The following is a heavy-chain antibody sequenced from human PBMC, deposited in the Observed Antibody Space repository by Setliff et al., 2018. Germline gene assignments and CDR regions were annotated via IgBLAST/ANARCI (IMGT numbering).Heavy chain of an antibody. D-gene: IGHD2-21*02. CDR1: GYPFISYD. CDR2: MNPNSGKT. V-gene: IGHV1-8*02. J-gene: IGHJ6*03. Sequence: ASVKVSCKASGYPFISYDINWVRQAPGQGLEWMGWMNPNSGKTGYAQKFQGRVIMTRNTSISTAYMELSSLRSDDTAVYYCARASRFGTAIYKGDYYMDVWGNGTTVTSP. CDR3: ARASRFGTAIYKGDYYMDV.